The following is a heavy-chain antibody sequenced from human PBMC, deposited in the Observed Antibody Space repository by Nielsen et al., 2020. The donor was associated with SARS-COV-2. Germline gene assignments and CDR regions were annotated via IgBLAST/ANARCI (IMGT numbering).Heavy chain of an antibody. Sequence: ASVKVSCKASGYTFTRYGISWVRQAPGQGLEWMGWISAYNGNTNYAQKLQGRVTMTTDTSTSTAYMELRSLRSDDTAVYYCARGTYYYDSSPSDYWGQGTLVTVSS. D-gene: IGHD3-22*01. CDR1: GYTFTRYG. CDR2: ISAYNGNT. J-gene: IGHJ4*02. V-gene: IGHV1-18*04. CDR3: ARGTYYYDSSPSDY.